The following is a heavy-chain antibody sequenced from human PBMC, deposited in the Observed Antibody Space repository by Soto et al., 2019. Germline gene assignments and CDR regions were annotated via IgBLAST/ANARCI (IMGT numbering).Heavy chain of an antibody. Sequence: GGSLRLSCAASGFTFSNHGMHWVRQAPGKGLEWVAVIWYDGSNKYYADSVKGRFTISRDNSKNTLYLQMNSLRAEDTAVYYCARDSAIAVAGTFDYWGQGTLVTVSS. D-gene: IGHD6-19*01. CDR3: ARDSAIAVAGTFDY. J-gene: IGHJ4*02. V-gene: IGHV3-33*01. CDR1: GFTFSNHG. CDR2: IWYDGSNK.